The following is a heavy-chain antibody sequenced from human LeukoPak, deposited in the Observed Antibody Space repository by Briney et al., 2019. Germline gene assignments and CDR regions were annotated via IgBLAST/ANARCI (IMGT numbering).Heavy chain of an antibody. CDR3: VKALSYSITAATDY. J-gene: IGHJ4*02. CDR2: ISWNSGSI. CDR1: GFTFDDYA. V-gene: IGHV3-9*01. Sequence: GRSLRLSCAASGFTFDDYAMHWVRQAPGKGLEWVSGISWNSGSIGYADSVKGRFTISRDNAKNSLYLQMNSLRAEDTALYYCVKALSYSITAATDYWGQGTLVTVSS. D-gene: IGHD6-25*01.